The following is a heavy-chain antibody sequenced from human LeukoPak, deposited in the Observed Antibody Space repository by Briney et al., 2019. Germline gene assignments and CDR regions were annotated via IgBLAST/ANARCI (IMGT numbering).Heavy chain of an antibody. J-gene: IGHJ4*02. Sequence: GGSLRLSCAASGFNFANHAMSWVRQTPGKGLEWVSAISGGGDITYYADSVTGRFTISRDNSKDTLFLQMHSLGPGDTAVYYCVREDTPATANYWGQGTLVTISS. V-gene: IGHV3-23*01. D-gene: IGHD2-21*02. CDR2: ISGGGDIT. CDR1: GFNFANHA. CDR3: VREDTPATANY.